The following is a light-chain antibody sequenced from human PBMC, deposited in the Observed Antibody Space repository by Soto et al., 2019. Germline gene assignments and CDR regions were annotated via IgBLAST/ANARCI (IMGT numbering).Light chain of an antibody. J-gene: IGLJ3*02. V-gene: IGLV6-57*01. CDR2: EDN. CDR3: QSYDSSNQGV. Sequence: NFMLTQPHSGSEYPGKTVTISCTRSSGSIASNYVQWYQQRPGSSPTTVIYEDNQRPSGVPDRFSGSIDSSSNSASLTISGLKTEDEADYYCQSYDSSNQGVFGGGTKLTVL. CDR1: SGSIASNY.